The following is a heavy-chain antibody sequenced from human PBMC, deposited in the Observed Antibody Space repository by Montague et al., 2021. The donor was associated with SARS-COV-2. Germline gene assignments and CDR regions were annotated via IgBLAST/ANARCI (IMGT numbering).Heavy chain of an antibody. J-gene: IGHJ4*02. Sequence: TLSLTCTVSGGSISSGGYYWSWIRQHPGKGLEWIGYIYYSGSTYYNPSLKSRVTISVNTSKNQFSLKLSSVTAAGTAVYYCARARIQLWAVKEFDYWGQGTLFTVS. CDR3: ARARIQLWAVKEFDY. D-gene: IGHD5-18*01. V-gene: IGHV4-31*03. CDR1: GGSISSGGYY. CDR2: IYYSGST.